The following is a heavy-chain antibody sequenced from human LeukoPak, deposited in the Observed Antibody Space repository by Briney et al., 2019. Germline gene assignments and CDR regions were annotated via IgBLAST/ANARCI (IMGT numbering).Heavy chain of an antibody. CDR2: TYYRSKWYR. Sequence: SQTLSLTCAISGDSVSANSATWNWIRQSPSRGLEWLGRTYYRSKWYRDYAVSVKSRITINPNSSKNHFSLQLNSVTPEDTALYYCARDSDAFDIWGQGTMVTVSS. CDR1: GDSVSANSAT. J-gene: IGHJ3*02. CDR3: ARDSDAFDI. V-gene: IGHV6-1*01.